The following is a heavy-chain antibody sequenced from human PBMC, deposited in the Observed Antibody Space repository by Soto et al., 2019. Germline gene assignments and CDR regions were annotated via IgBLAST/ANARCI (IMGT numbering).Heavy chain of an antibody. D-gene: IGHD3-22*01. CDR3: AGVSYYDSSGYYYFGAFDI. Sequence: PSETLSLTCTVSGGSISSYYWSWIRQPPGKGLEWIGYIYYSGSTNYNPSLKSRVTISVDTSKNQFSLKLSPVTAADTAVYYCAGVSYYDSSGYYYFGAFDIWGQGTMVTVSS. CDR2: IYYSGST. V-gene: IGHV4-59*01. J-gene: IGHJ3*02. CDR1: GGSISSYY.